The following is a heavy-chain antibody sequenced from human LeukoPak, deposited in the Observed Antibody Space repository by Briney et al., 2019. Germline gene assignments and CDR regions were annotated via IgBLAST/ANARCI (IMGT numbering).Heavy chain of an antibody. D-gene: IGHD5-12*01. J-gene: IGHJ4*02. CDR3: ARVPVATWRYYFDY. CDR1: GGTFSSYA. CDR2: IIPILGIA. V-gene: IGHV1-69*04. Sequence: ASVKVSCKASGGTFSSYAISWVRQAPGQGLEWMGRIIPILGIASYAQKFQGRVTITADKSTSTAYMELSSLRSEDTAVYYCARVPVATWRYYFDYWGQGTLVTVSS.